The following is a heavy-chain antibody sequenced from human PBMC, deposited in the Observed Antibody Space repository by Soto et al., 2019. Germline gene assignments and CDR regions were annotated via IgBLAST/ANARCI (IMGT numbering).Heavy chain of an antibody. J-gene: IGHJ6*02. V-gene: IGHV3-15*07. CDR1: GFTFSNAW. D-gene: IGHD3-10*01. CDR3: TTPVVRGVLFHYYYGMDV. Sequence: GGSLRLSCAASGFTFSNAWMNWVRQAPGKGLEWVGRIKRKTDGGTTDYAAPVKGRFTISRDDSKNTLYLQMNSLKTEDTAVYYCTTPVVRGVLFHYYYGMDVWGQGATVTVSS. CDR2: IKRKTDGGTT.